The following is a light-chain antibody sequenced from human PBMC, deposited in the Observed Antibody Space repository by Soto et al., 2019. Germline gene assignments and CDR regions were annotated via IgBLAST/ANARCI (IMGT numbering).Light chain of an antibody. CDR2: RNN. J-gene: IGLJ2*01. CDR1: SSNIGSNY. Sequence: QSVLTQPPSASGTPGQRVTISCSGSSSNIGSNYVYWYQQLPGTAPKLLIYRNNQRPSWVPDRFSGSKSGTSASLAISGLRSEDEADYYCAAWDDSLSGVVFGGGNKLTVL. V-gene: IGLV1-47*01. CDR3: AAWDDSLSGVV.